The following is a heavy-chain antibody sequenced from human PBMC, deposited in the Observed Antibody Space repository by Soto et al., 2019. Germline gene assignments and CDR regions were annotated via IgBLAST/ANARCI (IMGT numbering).Heavy chain of an antibody. V-gene: IGHV4-30-2*05. CDR1: GGSISSGGYS. CDR2: MYYSGST. Sequence: LSLTCAVSGGSISSGGYSWSWIRQPPGKGLEWIGYMYYSGSTYYNPSLKSRVTISVDTSKNQFSLKLSSVTAADTAVYYCARWLGQPPHFVDWGQGILVTVAS. D-gene: IGHD3-22*01. J-gene: IGHJ4*02. CDR3: ARWLGQPPHFVD.